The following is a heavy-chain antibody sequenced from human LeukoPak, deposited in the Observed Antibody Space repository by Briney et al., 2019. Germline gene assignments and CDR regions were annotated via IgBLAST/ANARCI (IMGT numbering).Heavy chain of an antibody. J-gene: IGHJ3*02. CDR1: GFTFSSYA. CDR2: ISYDGSNK. D-gene: IGHD2-2*01. V-gene: IGHV3-30-3*01. Sequence: GGSLRLSCAASGFTFSSYAMHWVRQAPGKGLEWVAVISYDGSNKYYADSVKGRFTISRDNSKNTLYLQMNSLRAEDTAVYYCARDQIPAVLFVAFDIWGQGTMVTVSS. CDR3: ARDQIPAVLFVAFDI.